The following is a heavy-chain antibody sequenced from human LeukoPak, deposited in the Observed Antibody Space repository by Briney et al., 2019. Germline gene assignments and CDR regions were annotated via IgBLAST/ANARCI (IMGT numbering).Heavy chain of an antibody. CDR3: ARAYDSSGYYYLY. V-gene: IGHV4-59*01. Sequence: SENLSLTCTVSGGSISSYHWSWIRQPPGKGLEWIGYIYYSGSTNYNPSLKSRVTISVDTSKNQFSLKLSSVTAADTAVYYCARAYDSSGYYYLYWGQGTLVTVSS. J-gene: IGHJ4*02. D-gene: IGHD3-22*01. CDR2: IYYSGST. CDR1: GGSISSYH.